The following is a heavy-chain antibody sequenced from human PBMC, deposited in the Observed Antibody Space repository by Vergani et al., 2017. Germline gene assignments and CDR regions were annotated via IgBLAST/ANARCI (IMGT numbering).Heavy chain of an antibody. V-gene: IGHV3-48*03. CDR3: ARVGSRDCSSTSCYYFDY. CDR1: GFTFSSYE. CDR2: ISSSGSTI. Sequence: EVQLVESGGGLVQPGGSLRLSCAASGFTFSSYEMNWVRQAPGKGLEWVSYISSSGSTIYYADSVKGRLTISRDNAKNSLYLQMNSLRAEDTAVYYCARVGSRDCSSTSCYYFDYWGQGTLVTVSS. D-gene: IGHD2-2*01. J-gene: IGHJ4*02.